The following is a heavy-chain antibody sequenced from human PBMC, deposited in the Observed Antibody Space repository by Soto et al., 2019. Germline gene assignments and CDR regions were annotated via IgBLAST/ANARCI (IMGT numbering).Heavy chain of an antibody. J-gene: IGHJ6*02. CDR3: ARGPLLGGDV. Sequence: KFQGRVTITRDTSASTAYMELSSLRSEDTAVYYCARGPLLGGDVWGQGTTVTVSS. V-gene: IGHV1-3*01. D-gene: IGHD3-10*01.